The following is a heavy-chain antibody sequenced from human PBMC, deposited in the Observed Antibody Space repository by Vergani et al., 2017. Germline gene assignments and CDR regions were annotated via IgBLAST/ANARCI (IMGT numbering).Heavy chain of an antibody. J-gene: IGHJ6*04. CDR1: GFTFSSYS. D-gene: IGHD2-2*01. V-gene: IGHV3-48*01. CDR3: ARERYCSSTSCYDDYYYYGMDV. Sequence: EVQLVESGGGLVQPGGSLRLSCAASGFTFSSYSMNWVRQAPGKGLEWVSYISSSSSTIYYADSVKGRFTISRDNAKNSLYLQMNSLRAEDTAVYYCARERYCSSTSCYDDYYYYGMDVWGKGP. CDR2: ISSSSSTI.